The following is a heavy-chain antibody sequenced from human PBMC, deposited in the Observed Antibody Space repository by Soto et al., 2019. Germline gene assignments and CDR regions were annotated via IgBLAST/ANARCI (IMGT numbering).Heavy chain of an antibody. J-gene: IGHJ4*02. CDR2: ISYDGSNK. D-gene: IGHD6-19*01. Sequence: GGSLRLSCAASGFTFSSYAMHWVRQAPGKGLEWVAVISYDGSNKYYADSVKGRFTISRDNSKNTLYLQMNSLRAEDTAVYYCARMHSSGWYIDYWGQGTLVTVSS. V-gene: IGHV3-30-3*01. CDR1: GFTFSSYA. CDR3: ARMHSSGWYIDY.